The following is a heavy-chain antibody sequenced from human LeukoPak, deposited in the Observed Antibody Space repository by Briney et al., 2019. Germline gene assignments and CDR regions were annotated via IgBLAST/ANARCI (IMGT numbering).Heavy chain of an antibody. V-gene: IGHV4-39*01. J-gene: IGHJ4*02. CDR3: ARQFDY. CDR1: GGPISSSSYY. Sequence: MASETLSLTCSVSGGPISSSSYYWGRIRQPPGKGLEWIGTIYYSGSTYYNPSLKSRVTISVDTSKDQFSLKLNSVTAADTAVYYCARQFDYWGQGTLVTVSS. CDR2: IYYSGST.